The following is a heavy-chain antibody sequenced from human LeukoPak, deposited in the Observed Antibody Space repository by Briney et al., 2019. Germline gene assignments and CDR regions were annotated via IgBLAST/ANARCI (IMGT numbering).Heavy chain of an antibody. J-gene: IGHJ4*02. CDR3: AREPVVIKGFDY. CDR1: GGSFSGYY. V-gene: IGHV4-34*01. Sequence: PSETLSLTCAVYGGSFSGYYWSWIRQPPGKGLEWIGEINHSGSTNYNPSLKSRVTISVDTSKNRFSLKLSSVTAADTAVYYCAREPVVIKGFDYWGQGTLVTVSS. CDR2: INHSGST. D-gene: IGHD3-22*01.